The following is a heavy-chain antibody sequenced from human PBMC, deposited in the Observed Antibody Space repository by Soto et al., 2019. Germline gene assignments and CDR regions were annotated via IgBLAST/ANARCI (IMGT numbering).Heavy chain of an antibody. V-gene: IGHV3-48*02. Sequence: GGSLRLSCAASGFTFSSYSMNWVRQAPGKGLEWVSYISSSSSTIYYADSVKGRFTISRDNAKNSLYLQMNSLRDEDTAVYYCARDPEEDYSNPLAYYGMDVWGQGTTVTVSS. CDR3: ARDPEEDYSNPLAYYGMDV. CDR1: GFTFSSYS. J-gene: IGHJ6*02. CDR2: ISSSSSTI. D-gene: IGHD4-4*01.